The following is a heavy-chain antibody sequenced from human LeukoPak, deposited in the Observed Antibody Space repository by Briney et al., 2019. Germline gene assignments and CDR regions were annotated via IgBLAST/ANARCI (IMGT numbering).Heavy chain of an antibody. V-gene: IGHV1-69*05. Sequence: GASVAVSYKASVGTFSSYAISWVRQAPGQGLEWMGGSFFICGTANYAQKFQGRVTITTDESTSTAYMELSSLRSEDTAVYDCARDSSVGGATSRYFDYWGQGTLATVSS. CDR2: SFFICGTA. CDR1: VGTFSSYA. CDR3: ARDSSVGGATSRYFDY. D-gene: IGHD1-26*01. J-gene: IGHJ4*02.